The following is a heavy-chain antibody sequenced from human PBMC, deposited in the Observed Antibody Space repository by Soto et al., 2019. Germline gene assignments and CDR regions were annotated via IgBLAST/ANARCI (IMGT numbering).Heavy chain of an antibody. J-gene: IGHJ4*02. CDR3: ARDLDGDPFFDY. CDR1: GFTFSSYS. D-gene: IGHD4-17*01. CDR2: ISSSSSYI. V-gene: IGHV3-21*01. Sequence: EVQLVESGGGLVKPGGSLRLSCAASGFTFSSYSMNWVCQAPGKGLEWVSSISSSSSYIYYADSVKGRFTISRDNAKNSLYLQMNSLRAEDTAVYYCARDLDGDPFFDYWGQGTLVTVSS.